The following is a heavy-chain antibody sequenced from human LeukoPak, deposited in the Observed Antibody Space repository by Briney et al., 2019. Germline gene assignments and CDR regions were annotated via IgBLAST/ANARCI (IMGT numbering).Heavy chain of an antibody. CDR1: GGSISSYY. Sequence: SETLSPTCTVSGGSISSYYWSWIRQPPGKGLEWIGYIYYSGSTNYNPSLKSRVTISVDTSKNQFSLKLSSVTAADTAVYYCASVGFGVFLDAFDIWGQGTMVTVSS. D-gene: IGHD3-10*01. J-gene: IGHJ3*02. V-gene: IGHV4-59*01. CDR3: ASVGFGVFLDAFDI. CDR2: IYYSGST.